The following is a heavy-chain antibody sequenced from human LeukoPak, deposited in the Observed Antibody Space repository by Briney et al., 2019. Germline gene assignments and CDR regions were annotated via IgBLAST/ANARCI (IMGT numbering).Heavy chain of an antibody. V-gene: IGHV3-48*04. CDR1: GFTFSSYS. J-gene: IGHJ4*02. CDR2: ISSSSSTI. Sequence: GGSLRLSCAASGFTFSSYSMNWVRQAPGKGLEWVSYISSSSSTIYYADSVKGRFTISRDNSKNSLYLQMNSLRAEDTAVYYCARALIGYYFDYWGQGTLVTVSS. CDR3: ARALIGYYFDY. D-gene: IGHD2-8*01.